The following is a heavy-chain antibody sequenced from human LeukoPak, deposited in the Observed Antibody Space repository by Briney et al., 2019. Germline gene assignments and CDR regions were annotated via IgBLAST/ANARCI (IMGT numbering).Heavy chain of an antibody. CDR1: GYTFTNYG. V-gene: IGHV1-18*01. J-gene: IGHJ5*01. CDR2: ISGYNGNT. CDR3: ARDLGWGSEYDSRTSAWLDS. Sequence: ASVKVSCKASGYTFTNYGISWVRQAPGQGLDWMGWISGYNGNTNYAQKLQGRLTMTTDTSTSTAYIELRGLRSDDTAVYYCARDLGWGSEYDSRTSAWLDSWGQGTLVTVSS. D-gene: IGHD3-22*01.